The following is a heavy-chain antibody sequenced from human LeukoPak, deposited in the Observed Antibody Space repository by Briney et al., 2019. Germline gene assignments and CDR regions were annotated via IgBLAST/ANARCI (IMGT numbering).Heavy chain of an antibody. CDR1: GYTFTSYG. J-gene: IGHJ4*02. CDR2: ISAYNGNT. D-gene: IGHD3-22*01. CDR3: ARVRGGRRYYDSSGYQPQNAFDI. V-gene: IGHV1-18*01. Sequence: GASVKVSCKASGYTFTSYGISWVRQAPGQGLEWMGWISAYNGNTNYAQKLQGRVTMTTDTSTSTAYMELRSLRSDDTAVYYCARVRGGRRYYDSSGYQPQNAFDIWGQGTLVTVSS.